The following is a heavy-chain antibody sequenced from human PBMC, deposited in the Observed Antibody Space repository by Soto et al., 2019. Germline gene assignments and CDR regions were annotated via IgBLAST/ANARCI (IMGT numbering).Heavy chain of an antibody. D-gene: IGHD2-2*01. V-gene: IGHV3-23*01. CDR3: AKDLDCSSTSCYLFDY. CDR2: ISGSGGST. CDR1: GFTFSSYA. Sequence: GGSLRLSCAASGFTFSSYAMSWVRQAPGKGLEWVSAISGSGGSTYYADSVKGRFTISRDNSKNTLYLQMSSLRAEDTAVYYCAKDLDCSSTSCYLFDYWGQGTLVTVSS. J-gene: IGHJ4*02.